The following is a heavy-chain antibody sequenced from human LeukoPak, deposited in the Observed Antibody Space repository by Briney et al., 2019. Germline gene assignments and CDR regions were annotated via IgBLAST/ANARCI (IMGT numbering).Heavy chain of an antibody. J-gene: IGHJ6*03. Sequence: ASVKVSCKASGYTFTSYYIIWVRQATGQGLEWMGWMNPNSGNTGYAQKFQGRVTMTRNTSISTAYMELSSLRSEDTAVYYCATKRGSIVVVPAASYYYYYYYMDVWGKGTTVTISS. CDR2: MNPNSGNT. CDR3: ATKRGSIVVVPAASYYYYYYYMDV. V-gene: IGHV1-8*01. D-gene: IGHD2-2*01. CDR1: GYTFTSYY.